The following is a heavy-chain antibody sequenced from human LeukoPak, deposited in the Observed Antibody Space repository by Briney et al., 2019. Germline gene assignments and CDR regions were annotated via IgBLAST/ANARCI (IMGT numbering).Heavy chain of an antibody. CDR2: IYSSGNT. J-gene: IGHJ5*02. D-gene: IGHD2-2*02. Sequence: SETLSLTCTVSGGSISSGNYYWSWVRQPAGKGLEWIGRIYSSGNTNYNPSLKSRVTISVDTSKNQFSLKLSSVTAADTAVYYCASDARYCSRHTCYSWFDPWGQGTLVTVSS. V-gene: IGHV4-61*02. CDR3: ASDARYCSRHTCYSWFDP. CDR1: GGSISSGNYY.